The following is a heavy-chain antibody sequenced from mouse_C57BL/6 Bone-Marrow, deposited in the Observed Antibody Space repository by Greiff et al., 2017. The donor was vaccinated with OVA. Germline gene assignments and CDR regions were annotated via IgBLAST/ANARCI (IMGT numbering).Heavy chain of an antibody. D-gene: IGHD1-1*01. CDR2: IDPENGDT. V-gene: IGHV14-4*01. Sequence: QLQESGAELVRPGASVKLSCTASGFNIKDDYMHWVKQRPEQGLEWIGWIDPENGDTEYASKFQGKATITADTSSNTAYLQLSSLTSEDTAVYYCTKGSRDLDYWGQGTTLTVSS. CDR3: TKGSRDLDY. J-gene: IGHJ2*01. CDR1: GFNIKDDY.